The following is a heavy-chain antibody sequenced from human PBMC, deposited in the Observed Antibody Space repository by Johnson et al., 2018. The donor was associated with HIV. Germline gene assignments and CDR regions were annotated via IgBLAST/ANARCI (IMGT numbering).Heavy chain of an antibody. CDR1: GFTFSSYG. CDR2: IWYDGSNK. J-gene: IGHJ3*02. D-gene: IGHD3-10*01. V-gene: IGHV3-30*02. CDR3: AKDGAGGADACDI. Sequence: QVQLVESGGGLVQPGGSLRLSCAASGFTFSSYGMHWVSQAPGKGLEWVAVIWYDGSNKYYADSVKGRFTISRDNSKNTLYLQMNSLRAEDTAVYYCAKDGAGGADACDIWGQGTMVTVSS.